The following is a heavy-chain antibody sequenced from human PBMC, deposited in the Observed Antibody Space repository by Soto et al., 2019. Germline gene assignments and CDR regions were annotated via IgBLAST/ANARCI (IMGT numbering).Heavy chain of an antibody. Sequence: GGSLRLSCAASGFTFSNYAMSWVRQPPGMGLEWVSAISGSGDSTFYADSVKGRFTITRDTSTNTVYMELSSLRSEDTAVYYCARAELYSSEDRFDYWGQGTLVTVSS. V-gene: IGHV3-23*01. CDR3: ARAELYSSEDRFDY. J-gene: IGHJ4*02. CDR2: ISGSGDST. D-gene: IGHD6-19*01. CDR1: GFTFSNYA.